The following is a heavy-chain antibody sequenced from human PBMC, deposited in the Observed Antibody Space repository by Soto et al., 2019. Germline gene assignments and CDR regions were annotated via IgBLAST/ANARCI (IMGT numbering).Heavy chain of an antibody. Sequence: TLSPTCNVSSSSMNIGDYYWSWIRQPPGEGLEWIGCIYDSGTTSYKPSLKSRVTKSSDTAKGQFSLKFSSVTAADPALYYSATGFRCWYATSLYLDFWGQGALVTVSS. V-gene: IGHV4-30-4*01. CDR3: ATGFRCWYATSLYLDF. CDR1: SSSMNIGDYY. D-gene: IGHD2-8*01. CDR2: IYDSGTT. J-gene: IGHJ4*02.